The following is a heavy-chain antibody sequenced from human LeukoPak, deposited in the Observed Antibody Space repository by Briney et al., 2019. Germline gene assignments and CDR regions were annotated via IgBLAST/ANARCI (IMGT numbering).Heavy chain of an antibody. CDR2: MSYDGSNT. CDR1: GFTFSNYG. J-gene: IGHJ4*02. V-gene: IGHV3-30*18. Sequence: GRSLRLSCAASGFTFSNYGMHWVGQAPGRGLEWVAFMSYDGSNTYYADSVKGRFTISRDNSKNTVYLQMNSLRAEDTAVYYCAKEGGYSYGDFDYWGQGTLVTVSP. CDR3: AKEGGYSYGDFDY. D-gene: IGHD5-18*01.